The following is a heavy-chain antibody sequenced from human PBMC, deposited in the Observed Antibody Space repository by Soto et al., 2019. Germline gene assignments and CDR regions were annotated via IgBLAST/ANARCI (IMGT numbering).Heavy chain of an antibody. CDR1: GFTFSSYW. D-gene: IGHD2-15*01. CDR2: IKQDGSEK. J-gene: IGHJ6*02. Sequence: GGSLRLSCAASGFTFSSYWMSWVRQAPGKGLEWVANIKQDGSEKYYVDSVKGRFTISRDNAKNSLYLQMDSLRAEDTAVYYCARARDATLYYYYGMDVWGQGTTVTVSS. V-gene: IGHV3-7*05. CDR3: ARARDATLYYYYGMDV.